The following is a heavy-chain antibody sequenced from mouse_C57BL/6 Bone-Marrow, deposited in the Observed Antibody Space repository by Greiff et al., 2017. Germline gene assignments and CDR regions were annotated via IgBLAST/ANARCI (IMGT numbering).Heavy chain of an antibody. Sequence: VQLQQPGAELVRPGASVKLSCTASGFNIKDDYMHWVKQRPEQGLEWIGWIDPENGDTEYASKFQGKATITADTSSNTAYLQLSSLTSEDTAVYYCTTYYYGSPYYFDYWGQGTTLTVSS. D-gene: IGHD1-1*01. J-gene: IGHJ2*01. CDR1: GFNIKDDY. CDR2: IDPENGDT. CDR3: TTYYYGSPYYFDY. V-gene: IGHV14-4*01.